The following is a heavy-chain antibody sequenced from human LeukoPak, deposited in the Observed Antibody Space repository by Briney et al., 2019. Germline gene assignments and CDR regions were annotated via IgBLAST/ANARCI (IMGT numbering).Heavy chain of an antibody. V-gene: IGHV3-30*02. CDR3: AKDRHSRYSSGWPLGY. J-gene: IGHJ4*02. CDR2: IYYDGSNK. D-gene: IGHD6-19*01. Sequence: GGSLRLSCAASGLTFNNYGMSWVRQAPGKGLEWMAFIYYDGSNKYYADSVKGRFTISRDNSKNTLYLQMNSLRAEDTAVYYCAKDRHSRYSSGWPLGYWGQGILVTVSS. CDR1: GLTFNNYG.